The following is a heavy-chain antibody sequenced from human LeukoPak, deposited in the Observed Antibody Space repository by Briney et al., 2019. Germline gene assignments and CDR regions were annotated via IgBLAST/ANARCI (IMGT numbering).Heavy chain of an antibody. Sequence: PSETLSLTCSVSGGSISSSSYYWGWIRQPPGKGLEWIGTIYYGGSTYYNPSLKSRVTISVDTSKNHFSLKLGPVTAADTAVYYCARESIAARVNDYWGQGTLVTVSS. D-gene: IGHD6-6*01. CDR3: ARESIAARVNDY. J-gene: IGHJ4*02. CDR2: IYYGGST. CDR1: GGSISSSSYY. V-gene: IGHV4-39*02.